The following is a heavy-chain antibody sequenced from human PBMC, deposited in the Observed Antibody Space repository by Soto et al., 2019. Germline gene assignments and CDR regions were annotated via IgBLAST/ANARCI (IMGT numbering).Heavy chain of an antibody. J-gene: IGHJ6*02. D-gene: IGHD6-13*01. CDR1: GYTFTGYY. CDR3: ARDQGTGSSSPTGYGMDV. V-gene: IGHV1-2*02. Sequence: GASVQVSCKASGYTFTGYYMHWVRQAPGQGLEWMGWINPNSGGTNYAQKFQGRVTMTRDTSISTAYMELSRLRSDDTAVYYCARDQGTGSSSPTGYGMDVWGQGTTVTVSS. CDR2: INPNSGGT.